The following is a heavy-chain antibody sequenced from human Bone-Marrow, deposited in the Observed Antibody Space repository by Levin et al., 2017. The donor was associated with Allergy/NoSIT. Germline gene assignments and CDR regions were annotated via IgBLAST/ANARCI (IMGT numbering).Heavy chain of an antibody. J-gene: IGHJ4*02. V-gene: IGHV3-15*01. D-gene: IGHD3-10*01. Sequence: GGSLRLSCAASGFTFTDAWMNWVRQAPGKGLEWIGRIKSTSDGGTTDYAAPVKGRFTISRDDSESTVYLLMNSLKIEDTAIYYCTTLGSSRKFDYWGQGALVIVSS. CDR1: GFTFTDAW. CDR3: TTLGSSRKFDY. CDR2: IKSTSDGGTT.